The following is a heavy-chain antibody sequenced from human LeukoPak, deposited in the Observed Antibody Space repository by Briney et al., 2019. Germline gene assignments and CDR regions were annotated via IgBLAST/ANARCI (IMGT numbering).Heavy chain of an antibody. D-gene: IGHD3-22*01. Sequence: SQTLSLTCAISGDSVSSNSATWHWIRQSPSRGLEWLARTYFRSKWIYDYAPSLKSRLTISPDTSKNQFALQLNSVTPEDTAVYFCVRAGRGYYDYWGQGTLATVSS. V-gene: IGHV6-1*01. J-gene: IGHJ4*02. CDR3: VRAGRGYYDY. CDR2: TYFRSKWIY. CDR1: GDSVSSNSAT.